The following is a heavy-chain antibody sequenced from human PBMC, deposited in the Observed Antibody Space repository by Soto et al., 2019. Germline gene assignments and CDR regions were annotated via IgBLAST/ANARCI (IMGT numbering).Heavy chain of an antibody. Sequence: GASVKVSCKASGYTFTNYGITWVRQAPGQGLEWMGWISAYNGNTHYTQRLQGRVTMTTDTSTSTAYMELRGLRSDDTAVYYCARVRQLVGYFHYFMDVWGKGTTVIVSS. D-gene: IGHD6-6*01. CDR3: ARVRQLVGYFHYFMDV. CDR1: GYTFTNYG. V-gene: IGHV1-18*01. CDR2: ISAYNGNT. J-gene: IGHJ6*03.